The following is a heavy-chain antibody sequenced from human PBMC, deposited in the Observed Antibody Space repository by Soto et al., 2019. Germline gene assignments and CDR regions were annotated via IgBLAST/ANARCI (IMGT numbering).Heavy chain of an antibody. CDR2: INAGNGNT. D-gene: IGHD6-19*01. V-gene: IGHV1-3*01. J-gene: IGHJ4*02. CDR1: GYTFTSYA. CDR3: ARTLSSGWPFDY. Sequence: ASVKVSCKASGYTFTSYAMHWVRQAPGQRLEWMGWINAGNGNTKYSQKFQGRVTITWDTSASTAYMELSSLRSEDTAVYYCARTLSSGWPFDYWGQGTLVTVSS.